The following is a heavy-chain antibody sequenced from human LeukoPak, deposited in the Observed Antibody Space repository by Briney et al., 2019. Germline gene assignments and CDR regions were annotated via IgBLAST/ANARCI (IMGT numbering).Heavy chain of an antibody. Sequence: SETLSLTCTVSGGSISSSSYYWGWIRQPPGKGLEWIGSIYYSGSTYYNPSLKSRVTISVDTSKNQFSLKLSSVTAADTAVYYCARLSKGPNPFDYWAQGTLVTVSS. D-gene: IGHD3-3*02. V-gene: IGHV4-39*01. CDR1: GGSISSSSYY. CDR3: ARLSKGPNPFDY. J-gene: IGHJ4*02. CDR2: IYYSGST.